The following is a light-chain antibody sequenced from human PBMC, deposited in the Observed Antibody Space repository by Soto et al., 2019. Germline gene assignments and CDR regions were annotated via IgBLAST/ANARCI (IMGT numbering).Light chain of an antibody. CDR2: DAS. J-gene: IGKJ5*01. V-gene: IGKV1-33*01. Sequence: DIQMTQSPSSLSASVGDRVTITFQAIQDISNYLNWYQQKPGKAPKLLIYDASNLETGVPSRFSGSGSGTDFTFTISSLQPEDIATYYCQQYDNLPPGITFGQGTRLE. CDR1: QDISNY. CDR3: QQYDNLPPGIT.